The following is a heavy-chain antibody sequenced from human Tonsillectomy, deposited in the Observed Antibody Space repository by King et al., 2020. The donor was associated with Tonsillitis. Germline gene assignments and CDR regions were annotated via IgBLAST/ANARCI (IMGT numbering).Heavy chain of an antibody. Sequence: VQLVESGGGLVKPGGSLRLSCAASGFTFSSYWMHWVRQAPGKGLVWVSRINNDGSSATYADSVKGRFTASRDNAKNTLYLQMNSRRAEDTAVYYCARWAIVGLVDGMESRLDWFDPWGQGTLVTVSS. CDR3: ARWAIVGLVDGMESRLDWFDP. CDR2: INNDGSSA. CDR1: GFTFSSYW. V-gene: IGHV3-74*01. J-gene: IGHJ5*02. D-gene: IGHD2-8*01.